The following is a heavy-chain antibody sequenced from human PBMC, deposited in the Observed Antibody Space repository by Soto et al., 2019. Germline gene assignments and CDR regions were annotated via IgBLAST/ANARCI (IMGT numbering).Heavy chain of an antibody. CDR2: IIPIFGTA. CDR1: GGTFSSYA. D-gene: IGHD3-16*01. Sequence: SVKVSCKASGGTFSSYAISWVRQAPGQGLEWMGGIIPIFGTANYAQKFQGRVTITADESTSTAYMELSSLRSEDTAVYYCALMYVGVWYGMDVWGQGTTVTVSS. J-gene: IGHJ6*02. CDR3: ALMYVGVWYGMDV. V-gene: IGHV1-69*13.